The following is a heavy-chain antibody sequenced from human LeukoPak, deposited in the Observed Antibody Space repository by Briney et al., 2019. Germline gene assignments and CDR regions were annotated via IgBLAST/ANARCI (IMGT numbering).Heavy chain of an antibody. CDR2: ISYDGSNK. CDR1: GFTFSSYA. D-gene: IGHD4-17*01. Sequence: GGSLRLSCAASGFTFSSYAMHWVRQAPGKGLEWVAVISYDGSNKYYAASVKGRFTISRDNSKNTLYLQMNSLRAEDTAVYYCARDRTVSRRGYFDYWGQGTLVTVSS. J-gene: IGHJ4*02. V-gene: IGHV3-30-3*01. CDR3: ARDRTVSRRGYFDY.